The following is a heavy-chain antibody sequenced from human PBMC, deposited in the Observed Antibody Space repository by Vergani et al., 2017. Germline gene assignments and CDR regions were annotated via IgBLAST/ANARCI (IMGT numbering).Heavy chain of an antibody. CDR3: ARASSGYYQRWYYYYYMDV. CDR2: IYYSGST. CDR1: GGSISSSSYY. Sequence: QLQLQESGPGLVKPSETLSLTCTVSGGSISSSSYYWGWIRPPPGKGLEWIGYIYYSGSTNYNPSLKRRVTISVHTSKNQLSLKLSFVTAADTAVYYCARASSGYYQRWYYYYYMDVWGKGTTVTVSS. D-gene: IGHD3-22*01. J-gene: IGHJ6*03. V-gene: IGHV4-61*05.